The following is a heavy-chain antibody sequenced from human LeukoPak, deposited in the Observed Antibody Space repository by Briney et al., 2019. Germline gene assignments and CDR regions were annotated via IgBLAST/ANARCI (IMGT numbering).Heavy chain of an antibody. CDR2: INWNSGSI. Sequence: PGRSLRLSCAASGFTFDDYAMHWVRQAPGKGLEWVSGINWNSGSIGYADSVKGRFTISRDNAKNSLYLQMNSLRAEDTALYYCAKDIGYSYGSYFHYWGQGTLVTVPS. J-gene: IGHJ4*02. V-gene: IGHV3-9*01. CDR3: AKDIGYSYGSYFHY. D-gene: IGHD5-18*01. CDR1: GFTFDDYA.